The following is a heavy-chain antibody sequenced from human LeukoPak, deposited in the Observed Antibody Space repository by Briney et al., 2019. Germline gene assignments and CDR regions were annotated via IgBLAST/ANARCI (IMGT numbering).Heavy chain of an antibody. Sequence: GASVKVSCKASGYTFTSYGISWVRQAPGQGLEWMGWISAYNGNTNYAQKLQGRVTMTTDTSTSTAYMELRSLRSDDTAVYYCARVQRPKYGDYEVDGDYYYYMDVWGKGTTVTVSS. CDR3: ARVQRPKYGDYEVDGDYYYYMDV. V-gene: IGHV1-18*01. D-gene: IGHD4-17*01. CDR1: GYTFTSYG. CDR2: ISAYNGNT. J-gene: IGHJ6*03.